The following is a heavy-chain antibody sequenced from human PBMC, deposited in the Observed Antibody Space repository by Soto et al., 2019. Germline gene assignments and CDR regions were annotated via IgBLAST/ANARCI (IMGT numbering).Heavy chain of an antibody. CDR2: IYVTGAV. Sequence: SETLSLTCIVSGAALSSGNYYWIWIRQVPGKGLEWIGHIYVTGAVDYNPSLRDRITISQDTSERQFSLDLRLVTAADTAVYYCARLRIATNNYKWFDPWGQGTLVTVSS. CDR3: ARLRIATNNYKWFDP. CDR1: GAALSSGNYY. D-gene: IGHD2-21*01. V-gene: IGHV4-31*03. J-gene: IGHJ5*02.